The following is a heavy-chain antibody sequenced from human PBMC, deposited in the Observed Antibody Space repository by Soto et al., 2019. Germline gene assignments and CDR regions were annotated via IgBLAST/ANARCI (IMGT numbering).Heavy chain of an antibody. CDR2: ISYDGRNK. J-gene: IGHJ6*02. D-gene: IGHD2-2*02. Sequence: LRLSCAASGFIFSSYAIHWVRQAPGKGLEWVAAISYDGRNKYYADSVQGRFTISRDNSKSTLYLQMNSLRAEDTAVFYCARGYCSSTSCYTGNYYYAMDVWGQGTTVTVSS. CDR3: ARGYCSSTSCYTGNYYYAMDV. CDR1: GFIFSSYA. V-gene: IGHV3-30*04.